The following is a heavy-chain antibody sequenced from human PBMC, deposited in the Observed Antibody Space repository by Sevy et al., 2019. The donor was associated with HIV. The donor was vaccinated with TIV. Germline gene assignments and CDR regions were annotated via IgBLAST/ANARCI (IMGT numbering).Heavy chain of an antibody. D-gene: IGHD1-26*01. V-gene: IGHV1-18*01. J-gene: IGHJ1*01. CDR3: ARAPSGSQGPGQYFHH. CDR2: ISAYNGDT. CDR1: GYTFTRYI. Sequence: ASVKVSCKTSGYTFTRYIISWVRQAPGQGLEWMGRISAYNGDTKYAQKLQGRVTMTTDTSTSTAYMELRSLKSDDTAVYYCARAPSGSQGPGQYFHHWGQGTLVTVSS.